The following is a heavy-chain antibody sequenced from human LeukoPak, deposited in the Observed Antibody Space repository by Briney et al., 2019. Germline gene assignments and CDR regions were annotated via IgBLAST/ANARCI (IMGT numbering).Heavy chain of an antibody. Sequence: GGSLRLSCAVSGFTFSGCDMHWVRQAPGKGLEWVAFIRYDGSNKFCADSVKGRFTISRDNSKNTLYLQMNSLRAEDTAVYYCAKVVVVGPRIYYYYMDVWGKGTTVT. CDR1: GFTFSGCD. CDR3: AKVVVVGPRIYYYYMDV. V-gene: IGHV3-30*02. CDR2: IRYDGSNK. D-gene: IGHD1-26*01. J-gene: IGHJ6*03.